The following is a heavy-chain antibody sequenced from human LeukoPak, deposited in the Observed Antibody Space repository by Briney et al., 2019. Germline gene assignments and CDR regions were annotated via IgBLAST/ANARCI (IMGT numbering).Heavy chain of an antibody. J-gene: IGHJ4*02. Sequence: GGSLRLSCAASGFTFSSYSMNWVRQAPGKGLEWVSSISSSSNYIYYADSVKGRFTISRDNAKNSLYLQMNSLRAEDTAVYYCARVSDYCTGDSCYYSYFDYWGQGTLVTVSS. D-gene: IGHD2-15*01. CDR2: ISSSSNYI. CDR3: ARVSDYCTGDSCYYSYFDY. CDR1: GFTFSSYS. V-gene: IGHV3-21*01.